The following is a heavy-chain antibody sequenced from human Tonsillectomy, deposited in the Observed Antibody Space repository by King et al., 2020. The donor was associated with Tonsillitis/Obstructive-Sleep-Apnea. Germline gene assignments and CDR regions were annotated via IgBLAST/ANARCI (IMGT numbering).Heavy chain of an antibody. Sequence: EVQLVESGGGLVEPGGSLRLSCVVSGFPFNNAWMTWMRQAPGKGLEWVAYIKTRSDGGTTDYAAPVKGRFTISRDDSKNTLYLQMNSLKTDDTAVYYCITPLRWELQLDYWGEGSVVSVAA. CDR3: ITPLRWELQLDY. CDR2: IKTRSDGGTT. J-gene: IGHJ4*02. V-gene: IGHV3-15*01. CDR1: GFPFNNAW. D-gene: IGHD1-7*01.